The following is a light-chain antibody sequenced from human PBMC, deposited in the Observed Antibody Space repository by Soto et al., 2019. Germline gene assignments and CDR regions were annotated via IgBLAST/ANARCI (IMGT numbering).Light chain of an antibody. CDR1: QSVSSY. Sequence: EIVLTHSPATLSLSPGERATLSCRASQSVSSYLAWYQQKPGQAPRLLIYDASNRATGIPARFSGSGSGTDFTLTISRLEPEDFAVYYCQQHGTSPITFGQGTDWRL. CDR2: DAS. V-gene: IGKV3-11*01. CDR3: QQHGTSPIT. J-gene: IGKJ5*01.